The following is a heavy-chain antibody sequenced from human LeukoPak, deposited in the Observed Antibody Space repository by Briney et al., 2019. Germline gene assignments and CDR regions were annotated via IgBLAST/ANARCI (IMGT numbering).Heavy chain of an antibody. Sequence: SQTLSLTCTASGGSISSGSYDWYWIRQPPGKGLEWIGYIYYSGSTNYNPSLKRRVTISVDTSKNQFSLKLSSVTAADTAVYYCARIQTVPWYYYYYMDVWGKGTTVTVSS. J-gene: IGHJ6*03. CDR3: ARIQTVPWYYYYYMDV. CDR1: GGSISSGSYD. V-gene: IGHV4-61*01. CDR2: IYYSGST. D-gene: IGHD2-21*02.